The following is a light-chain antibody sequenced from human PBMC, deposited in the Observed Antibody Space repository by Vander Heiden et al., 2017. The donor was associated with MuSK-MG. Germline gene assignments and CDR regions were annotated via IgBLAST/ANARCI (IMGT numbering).Light chain of an antibody. CDR1: QSVSGSY. CDR2: GAS. J-gene: IGKJ3*01. Sequence: DIVLTQSPGTLSLSPGERATLSCRASQSVSGSYLAWYQQKPGQAPRLLIYGASSRATGIPDRFSGSGSATDFTLTISRLEPEDFAVYYCQQYGGSPFTFGPGTKVDIK. CDR3: QQYGGSPFT. V-gene: IGKV3-20*01.